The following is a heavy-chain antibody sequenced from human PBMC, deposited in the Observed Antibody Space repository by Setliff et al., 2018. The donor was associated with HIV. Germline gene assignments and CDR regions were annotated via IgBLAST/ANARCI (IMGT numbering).Heavy chain of an antibody. D-gene: IGHD2-15*01. CDR2: IYSGGST. J-gene: IGHJ4*01. Sequence: GGSLRLSCAASGFSVSNNYMSWVRQAPGKGLEWVSTIYSGGSTYHADSVKGRFTLSRDNSKNALYLQMNGLRVEDTAVYYCAKDGISGGAYPPYYFDYWGHGTLVTVSS. V-gene: IGHV3-53*01. CDR3: AKDGISGGAYPPYYFDY. CDR1: GFSVSNNY.